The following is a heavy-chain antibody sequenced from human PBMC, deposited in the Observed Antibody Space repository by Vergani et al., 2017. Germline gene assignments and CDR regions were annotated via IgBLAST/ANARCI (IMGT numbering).Heavy chain of an antibody. J-gene: IGHJ4*02. CDR1: GGSISSGGYY. CDR3: ARGGVLTGYYTDY. Sequence: QVQLQESGPGLVKPSQTLSLTCTVSGGSISSGGYYWSWIRQHPGKGLEWIGYIYYSGSTDYNPSLKSRVTISVDTSKNQFSLKLSSVTAADTAVYYCARGGVLTGYYTDYWGQGTLVTVSS. D-gene: IGHD3-9*01. CDR2: IYYSGST. V-gene: IGHV4-31*03.